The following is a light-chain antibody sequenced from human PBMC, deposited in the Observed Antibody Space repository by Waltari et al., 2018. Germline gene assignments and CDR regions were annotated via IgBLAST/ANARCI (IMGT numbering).Light chain of an antibody. J-gene: IGKJ2*01. CDR3: QHYGSSSYT. Sequence: EIVLPQSPGTLSLAPGERATPSCRASQSISSSYLAWYQQKPGQAPRLLIYGASSRATGIPDRFSGSGSGTDFTLTISRLEPEDFAVYYCQHYGSSSYTFGQGTKLEI. CDR2: GAS. CDR1: QSISSSY. V-gene: IGKV3-20*01.